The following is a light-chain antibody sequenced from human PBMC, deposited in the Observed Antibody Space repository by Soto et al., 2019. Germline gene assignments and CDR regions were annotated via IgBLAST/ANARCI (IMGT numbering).Light chain of an antibody. V-gene: IGLV2-14*03. J-gene: IGLJ1*01. CDR2: DVS. Sequence: QSALTQPASVSGSPGQSITISCTGTSSDVGGYNYVSWYQQHPGKAPKHRVYDVSNRPSGVSNRFSGSKSGNTASLTISGLQAEDEADYYCSSYTSSSTEVFGTGTKLTVL. CDR3: SSYTSSSTEV. CDR1: SSDVGGYNY.